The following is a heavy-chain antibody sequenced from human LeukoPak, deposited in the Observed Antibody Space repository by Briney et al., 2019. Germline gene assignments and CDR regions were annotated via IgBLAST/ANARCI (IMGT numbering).Heavy chain of an antibody. CDR2: VHDTGST. CDR3: ARGSTDVYWYLDV. J-gene: IGHJ2*01. Sequence: SETLSLTCIVSGSSVSTFYWSWLRQSPGTGLEWIGFVHDTGSTAYNPSLKSRVTISLETSKNQLSLMLTSVTAADTAMYYCARGSTDVYWYLDVXGRGTLVTVSS. V-gene: IGHV4-59*02. D-gene: IGHD1-26*01. CDR1: GSSVSTFY.